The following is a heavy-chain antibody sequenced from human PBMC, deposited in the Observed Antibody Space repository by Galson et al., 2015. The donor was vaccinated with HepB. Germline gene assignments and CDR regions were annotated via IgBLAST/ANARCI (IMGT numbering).Heavy chain of an antibody. CDR2: IYSGGST. D-gene: IGHD6-13*01. CDR1: GFTVSSNY. CDR3: ARDRGYSSSWYDY. V-gene: IGHV3-66*01. Sequence: SLRLSCAASGFTVSSNYMSWVRQAPGKGLEWVSVIYSGGSTYYADSVKGRFTISRDNSKNTLYLQMNSLRAEDTAVYYCARDRGYSSSWYDYWGQGTLVTVSS. J-gene: IGHJ4*02.